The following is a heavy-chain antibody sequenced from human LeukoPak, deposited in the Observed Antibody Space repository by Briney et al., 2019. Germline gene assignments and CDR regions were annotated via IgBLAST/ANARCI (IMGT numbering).Heavy chain of an antibody. CDR3: AREMGGITMIVVDSDAFDI. Sequence: PSETLSLTCTVSGGSISSSSYYWGCIRQPPGKGLEWIGSIYYSGSTYYNPSLKSRVTISVDTSKNQFSLKLSSVTAADTAVYYCAREMGGITMIVVDSDAFDIWGQGTMVTVSS. D-gene: IGHD3-22*01. J-gene: IGHJ3*02. CDR2: IYYSGST. CDR1: GGSISSSSYY. V-gene: IGHV4-39*07.